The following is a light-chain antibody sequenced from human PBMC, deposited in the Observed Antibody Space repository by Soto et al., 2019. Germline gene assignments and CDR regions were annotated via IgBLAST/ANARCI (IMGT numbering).Light chain of an antibody. V-gene: IGKV3-11*01. CDR1: RSILRN. Sequence: EIVFTQSPATLSLAPGESATLSCRATRSILRNLAWYQHKPGQPPRLLIYGASTRATGIPGRFSGSGSGTDFTLTISSLEPEDFAVYYCQQRSDWPPITFGHGARLEIK. CDR2: GAS. CDR3: QQRSDWPPIT. J-gene: IGKJ5*01.